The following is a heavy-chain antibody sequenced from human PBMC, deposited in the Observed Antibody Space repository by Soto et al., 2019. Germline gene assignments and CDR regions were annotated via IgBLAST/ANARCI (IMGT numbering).Heavy chain of an antibody. J-gene: IGHJ6*02. Sequence: PSETLSLTCTVYGDSITNNHWCSWVRQPPGKGPELIGEIYHTGIANYNPSLESRVAFSVDKSKNQFSLSLTSVTAADTAVYYCVSKLGPYYYGLDVWGQGTTVTVSS. CDR2: IYHTGIA. CDR1: GDSITNNHW. D-gene: IGHD3-16*01. CDR3: VSKLGPYYYGLDV. V-gene: IGHV4-4*02.